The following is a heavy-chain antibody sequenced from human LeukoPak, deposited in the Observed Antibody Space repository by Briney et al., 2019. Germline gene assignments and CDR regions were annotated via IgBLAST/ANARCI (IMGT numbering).Heavy chain of an antibody. D-gene: IGHD2-2*01. CDR1: GGXISSYY. CDR3: ARATDCSSTSCFYFDY. V-gene: IGHV4-59*01. J-gene: IGHJ4*02. CDR2: IYYSGST. Sequence: SETLSLTCTVSGGXISSYYCSWIRQPPGKGLEWIGSIYYSGSTNYNPSLKSRVTISVDTSKNQFSLKLSSVTAADTAVYYCARATDCSSTSCFYFDYWGQGTLVTVSS.